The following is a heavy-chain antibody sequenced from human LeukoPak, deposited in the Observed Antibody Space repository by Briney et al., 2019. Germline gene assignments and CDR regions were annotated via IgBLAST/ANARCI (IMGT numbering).Heavy chain of an antibody. D-gene: IGHD3-22*01. CDR2: IYPGDSDT. J-gene: IGHJ4*02. Sequence: GESLKISCKGSGYSFTTYWIAWVRQMPGKGLEWMGFIYPGDSDTRYSPSFQGQVTISADKSINTAYVQWSSLKASDTAMYYCARPYDSSGYNLNLWGQGTLVTVSS. CDR3: ARPYDSSGYNLNL. CDR1: GYSFTTYW. V-gene: IGHV5-51*01.